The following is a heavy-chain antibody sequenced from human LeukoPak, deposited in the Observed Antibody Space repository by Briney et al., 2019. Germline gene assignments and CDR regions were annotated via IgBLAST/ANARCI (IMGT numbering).Heavy chain of an antibody. Sequence: SETLSLTCTVSGGSISSGDYYWSWIRQPPGKGLEWIGYIFYSGNTYYNPSLKSRVTISVDTSKNQFSLKLSSVTAADTAVYYCAREVAAAGRGIDYWGQGTLVTVSS. CDR3: AREVAAAGRGIDY. V-gene: IGHV4-30-4*01. J-gene: IGHJ4*02. CDR2: IFYSGNT. D-gene: IGHD6-13*01. CDR1: GGSISSGDYY.